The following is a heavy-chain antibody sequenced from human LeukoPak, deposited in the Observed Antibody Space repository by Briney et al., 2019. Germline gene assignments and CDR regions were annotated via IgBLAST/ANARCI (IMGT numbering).Heavy chain of an antibody. CDR3: AKGVAAAGDVFDY. Sequence: GGSLRLSCAASGFTFSSYGMHWVRQAPGKGLEWVAVISYDGSNKYYADSVKGRFTISRDNSKNTLYLQMNSLRAEDTAVYYCAKGVAAAGDVFDYWGQGTLVTVSS. J-gene: IGHJ4*02. CDR1: GFTFSSYG. V-gene: IGHV3-30*18. CDR2: ISYDGSNK. D-gene: IGHD6-13*01.